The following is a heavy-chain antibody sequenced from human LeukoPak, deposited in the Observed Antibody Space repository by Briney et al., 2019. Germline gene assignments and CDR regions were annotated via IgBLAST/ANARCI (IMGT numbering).Heavy chain of an antibody. CDR3: ATATGERVDY. V-gene: IGHV1-2*02. Sequence: ASVKVSCKASGYTLTGYYIHWVRQAPGQGLEWMGWINPYTGDTNSAQKFQGRVTMTRDTSISTAYMELSRLRSDDTAVYYRATATGERVDYWGQGTLVTVSS. CDR2: INPYTGDT. D-gene: IGHD3-16*01. CDR1: GYTLTGYY. J-gene: IGHJ4*02.